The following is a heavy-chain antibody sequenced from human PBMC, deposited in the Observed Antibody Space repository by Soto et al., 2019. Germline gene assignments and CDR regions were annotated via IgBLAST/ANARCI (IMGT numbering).Heavy chain of an antibody. CDR1: GFTFSTYS. Sequence: PGGSLRLSCVGSGFTFSTYSMNWVRQAPGKGLEWVSYISGNGEVIQYAASARGRFTISRDNAENSVYLEMESLRDEDTALYYCARDVDADFRTDFDYWGRGTLVTVSS. D-gene: IGHD4-17*01. J-gene: IGHJ4*02. CDR3: ARDVDADFRTDFDY. CDR2: ISGNGEVI. V-gene: IGHV3-48*02.